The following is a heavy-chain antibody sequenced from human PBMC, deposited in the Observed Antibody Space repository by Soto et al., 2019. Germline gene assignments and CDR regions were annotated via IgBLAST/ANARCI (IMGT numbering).Heavy chain of an antibody. V-gene: IGHV3-23*01. CDR2: ISGSGGST. J-gene: IGHJ4*02. CDR1: GFTFSSYA. CDR3: AKDPSHQEGILTGPSFDY. Sequence: EVQLLESGGGLVQPVGSLRLSCAASGFTFSSYAMSWVRQAPGKGLEWVSAISGSGGSTYYADSVKGRFTISRDNSKNTLYLQMNSLRAEDTAVYYCAKDPSHQEGILTGPSFDYWGQGTLVTVSS. D-gene: IGHD3-9*01.